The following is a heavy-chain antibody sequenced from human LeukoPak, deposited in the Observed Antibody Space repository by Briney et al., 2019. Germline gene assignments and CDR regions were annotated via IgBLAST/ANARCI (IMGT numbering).Heavy chain of an antibody. CDR1: GGSISSYY. V-gene: IGHV4-59*08. CDR2: IYYSGST. CDR3: ARHRPGPYDY. Sequence: SETLSLTCTVSGGSISSYYWSWIRQPPGKGLEWIGYIYYSGSTNYNPSLKSRVTISVDTSNNQFSLKLSSVTAADTALYYCARHRPGPYDYWGQGTLVAVFS. J-gene: IGHJ4*02.